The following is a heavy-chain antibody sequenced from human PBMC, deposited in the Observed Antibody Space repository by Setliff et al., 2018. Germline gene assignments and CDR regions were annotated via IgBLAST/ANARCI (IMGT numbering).Heavy chain of an antibody. CDR3: SRLVRFCTRTSCQRLSGGEF. D-gene: IGHD2-8*01. V-gene: IGHV1-18*01. Sequence: ASVKVSCKTSGYIFSDYGIAWVRQAPGQGLEWMGWISAHNGKTYYSPKLHGRVTLTTDTSTSTAYMELRSLGSDDTAVYYCSRLVRFCTRTSCQRLSGGEFWGQGTQVTVSS. CDR1: GYIFSDYG. J-gene: IGHJ4*02. CDR2: ISAHNGKT.